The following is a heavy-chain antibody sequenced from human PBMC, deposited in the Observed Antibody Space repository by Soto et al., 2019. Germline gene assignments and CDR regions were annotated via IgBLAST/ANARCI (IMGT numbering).Heavy chain of an antibody. CDR1: GGTFSSYA. CDR2: IIPIFGTA. CDR3: AREDNWNYGWFDP. D-gene: IGHD1-7*01. Sequence: GASVKVSCKASGGTFSSYAISWVRQAPGQGLEWMGGIIPIFGTANYAQKFQGRVTITADGSTSTAYMELSSLRSEDTAVYYCAREDNWNYGWFDPWGQGTLVTVSS. J-gene: IGHJ5*02. V-gene: IGHV1-69*13.